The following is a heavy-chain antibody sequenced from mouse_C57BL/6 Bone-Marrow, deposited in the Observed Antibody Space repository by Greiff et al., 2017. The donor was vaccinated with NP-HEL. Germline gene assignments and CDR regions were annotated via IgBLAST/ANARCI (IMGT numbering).Heavy chain of an antibody. V-gene: IGHV5-6*02. CDR2: ISSGGSYT. Sequence: EVMLVESGGDLVKPGGSLKLSCAASGFTFSSSGMSWVRQTPDKRLEWVATISSGGSYTYYPDSVKGRFTISRDNAKNTLYLQMSSLKSEDTAMYYCARRVPLLGYFDVWGTGTTVTVSS. CDR3: ARRVPLLGYFDV. J-gene: IGHJ1*03. CDR1: GFTFSSSG. D-gene: IGHD2-1*01.